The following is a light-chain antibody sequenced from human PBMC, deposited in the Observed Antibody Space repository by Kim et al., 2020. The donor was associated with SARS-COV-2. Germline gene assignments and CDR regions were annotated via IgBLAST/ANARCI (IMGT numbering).Light chain of an antibody. CDR2: AAS. CDR3: QQSYTTPRT. CDR1: QRISNY. Sequence: ASVGDRVTNTCRASQRISNYLNGDQQKPEKNPKLLIYAASSLQTGIPSRFSGSGSGTHFTLTIDSLQPEDFATYYCQQSYTTPRTFGQGTKLEI. J-gene: IGKJ2*01. V-gene: IGKV1-39*01.